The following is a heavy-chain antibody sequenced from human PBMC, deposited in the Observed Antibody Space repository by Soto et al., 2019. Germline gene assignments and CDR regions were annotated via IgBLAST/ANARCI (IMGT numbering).Heavy chain of an antibody. J-gene: IGHJ5*02. CDR3: ARVDKVRGVTYWFDP. V-gene: IGHV4-30-4*01. D-gene: IGHD3-10*01. CDR1: GGSISSGDYY. Sequence: PSETLSLTCTVSGGSISSGDYYWSWIRQPPGKGLEWIGYIYYSGSTYYNPSLKSRVTISVDTSKNQFSLKLSSVTAADTAVYYCARVDKVRGVTYWFDPWGQGTLVTVSS. CDR2: IYYSGST.